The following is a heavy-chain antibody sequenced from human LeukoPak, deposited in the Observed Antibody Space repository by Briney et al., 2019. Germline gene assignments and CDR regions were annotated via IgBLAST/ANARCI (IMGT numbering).Heavy chain of an antibody. J-gene: IGHJ3*02. Sequence: GGSLRLSCAASGFTFSSYWMSWVRQAPGKGLEWVANIKQDGSEKYYVDSVKGRFTLSRDNAKNSLYLQMNSLRAEDTAVYYCARDQNPAATPLWGAFDIWGQGTMVTVSS. CDR2: IKQDGSEK. V-gene: IGHV3-7*01. CDR3: ARDQNPAATPLWGAFDI. D-gene: IGHD3-16*01. CDR1: GFTFSSYW.